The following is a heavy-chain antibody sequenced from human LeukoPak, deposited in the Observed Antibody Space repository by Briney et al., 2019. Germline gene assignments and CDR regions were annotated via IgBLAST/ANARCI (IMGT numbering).Heavy chain of an antibody. D-gene: IGHD5-24*01. CDR1: GGTFSSYA. V-gene: IGHV1-69*04. Sequence: GSSVKVSCKASGGTFSSYAISWVRQAPGQGLEWMGRIIPIFGIANYAQKFQGRVTITADKSTSTAYVELSSLRSEDTAVYYCAREGEDVEMANWGQGTLVTVSS. CDR2: IIPIFGIA. CDR3: AREGEDVEMAN. J-gene: IGHJ4*02.